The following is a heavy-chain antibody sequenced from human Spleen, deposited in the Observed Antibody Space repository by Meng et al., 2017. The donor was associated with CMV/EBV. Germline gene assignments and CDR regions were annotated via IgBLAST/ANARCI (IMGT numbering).Heavy chain of an antibody. J-gene: IGHJ4*02. D-gene: IGHD2-8*01. Sequence: GESLKISCAASGFKFSNYGIHWVRQAPGKGLEWVAFIRYDGSNEYYADSVKGRFTISRDNSKNTLYLQMNSPRAEDTAVYYCAKLHCTSRVDYWGQGTLVTVSS. CDR3: AKLHCTSRVDY. CDR1: GFKFSNYG. CDR2: IRYDGSNE. V-gene: IGHV3-30*02.